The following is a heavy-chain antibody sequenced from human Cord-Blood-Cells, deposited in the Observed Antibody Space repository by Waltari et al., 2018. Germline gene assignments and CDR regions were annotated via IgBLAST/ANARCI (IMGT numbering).Heavy chain of an antibody. J-gene: IGHJ4*02. CDR3: ARYCSGGSCYSDGGYFDY. Sequence: QVQLVQSGAEVKKPGASVKVSCKASGYTFTSYAMHWVRQAPGQRLEWMGWINAGNVNTKYSQKFQCRVTITRDTSASTAYMELSSLRSEDTAVYYCARYCSGGSCYSDGGYFDYWGQGTLVTVSS. CDR1: GYTFTSYA. CDR2: INAGNVNT. V-gene: IGHV1-3*01. D-gene: IGHD2-15*01.